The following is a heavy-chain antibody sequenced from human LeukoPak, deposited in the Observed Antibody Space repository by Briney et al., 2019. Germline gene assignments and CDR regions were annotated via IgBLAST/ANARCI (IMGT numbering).Heavy chain of an antibody. D-gene: IGHD1-26*01. J-gene: IGHJ4*02. CDR3: ARDASGSYSYGDY. Sequence: ASVKVSCKASGYTFTGYYMHWVRQAPGQGLEWMGWINPNSGGTNYAQKFQGRVTMTRDTSISTAYMELSRLRSGDTAVYYCARDASGSYSYGDYWGQGTLVTVSS. CDR2: INPNSGGT. CDR1: GYTFTGYY. V-gene: IGHV1-2*02.